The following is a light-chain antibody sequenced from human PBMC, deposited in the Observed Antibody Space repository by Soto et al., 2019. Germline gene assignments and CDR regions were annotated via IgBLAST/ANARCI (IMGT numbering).Light chain of an antibody. Sequence: EIVMTQSPSTLSVSPGERATLSCRASQSIDNNLVWYQQKPGQVPRLLIYDASTRATVIPARFSGSGSGTEFTLTISSQQYEDSAFYCCQELHYWWTFGQGTKVDIK. CDR3: QELHYWWT. CDR2: DAS. J-gene: IGKJ1*01. CDR1: QSIDNN. V-gene: IGKV3-15*01.